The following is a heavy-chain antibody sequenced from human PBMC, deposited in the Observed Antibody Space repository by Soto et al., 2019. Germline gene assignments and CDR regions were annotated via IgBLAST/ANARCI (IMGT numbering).Heavy chain of an antibody. J-gene: IGHJ6*02. V-gene: IGHV1-69*01. D-gene: IGHD5-12*01. Sequence: QVQLVQSGAEVKKPGSSVKVSCKASGGTFSSYAISWVRQAPGQGLEWMGGIIPIFGTANYAQKFQGRVRISADESTSTAYMELSSLRSEDTAVYYCAREGDGYTTLNYYYYYCMDVWGQGTTVTVSS. CDR3: AREGDGYTTLNYYYYYCMDV. CDR1: GGTFSSYA. CDR2: IIPIFGTA.